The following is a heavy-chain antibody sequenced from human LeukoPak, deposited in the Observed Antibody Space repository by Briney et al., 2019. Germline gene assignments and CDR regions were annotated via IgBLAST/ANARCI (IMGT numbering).Heavy chain of an antibody. V-gene: IGHV3-53*01. Sequence: HPGGSLRLSCAASGFAVSSNYMNWVRQAPGKGLEWVSLIYSGSTTNYADSVKGRFTISRDNSKNTLYLQMNSLRVEDTAVYYCAKDPRPGSSGYPNLDHWGQGTLVTVSS. CDR1: GFAVSSNY. CDR3: AKDPRPGSSGYPNLDH. CDR2: IYSGSTT. J-gene: IGHJ4*02. D-gene: IGHD3-22*01.